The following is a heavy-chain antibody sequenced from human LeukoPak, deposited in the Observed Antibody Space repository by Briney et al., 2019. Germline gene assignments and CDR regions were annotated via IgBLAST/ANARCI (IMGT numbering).Heavy chain of an antibody. V-gene: IGHV3-53*01. CDR2: IYSGGST. Sequence: GGSLRLSCAASGFTVSSNYMSWVRQAPGKGLEWVSIIYSGGSTFYAASVKGRFTISRDNSKNTLYLQMNSLSAEDTAVYYCARGGSYLSAFDIWGQGTMVTVSS. CDR1: GFTVSSNY. D-gene: IGHD1-26*01. J-gene: IGHJ3*02. CDR3: ARGGSYLSAFDI.